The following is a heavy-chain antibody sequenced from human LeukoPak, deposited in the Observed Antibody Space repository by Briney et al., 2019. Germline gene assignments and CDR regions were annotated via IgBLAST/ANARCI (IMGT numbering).Heavy chain of an antibody. D-gene: IGHD6-6*01. J-gene: IGHJ5*02. CDR1: GGSINSYY. Sequence: SETLSLTCTVSGGSINSYYWSWIRQPPGKGLEWIGYIYYSGSTNYSPSLKSRVTISVDTSKNEFSLKLSSVTAADTAVYYCARLGVRYSTSSWWFDPWGQGTLVTVSS. CDR2: IYYSGST. V-gene: IGHV4-59*08. CDR3: ARLGVRYSTSSWWFDP.